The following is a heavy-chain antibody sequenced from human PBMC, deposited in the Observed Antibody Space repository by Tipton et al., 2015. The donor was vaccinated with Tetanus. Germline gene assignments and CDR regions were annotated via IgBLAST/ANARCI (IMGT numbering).Heavy chain of an antibody. V-gene: IGHV3-33*01. Sequence: SGFIFSSYGIRWVRQAPGKGLEWVAVSWYDGTDKYYADSVKGRFTISRDNSKNTLYLQMNSLRAEDTAVYYCAREADCSGGSCFSGDFDNWGQGTQVTVSS. CDR3: AREADCSGGSCFSGDFDN. CDR1: GFIFSSYG. CDR2: SWYDGTDK. J-gene: IGHJ4*02. D-gene: IGHD2-15*01.